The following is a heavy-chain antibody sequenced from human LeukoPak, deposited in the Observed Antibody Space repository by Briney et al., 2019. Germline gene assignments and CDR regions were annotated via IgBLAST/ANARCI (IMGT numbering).Heavy chain of an antibody. V-gene: IGHV1-2*02. CDR1: GYTFTGYY. Sequence: GASVKVSCKASGYTFTGYYMHWVRQAPGQGLEWMGWINPNSGGTNYAQKFQGRVTMTRDTSISTAYMELSRLRSDDTAVYYCARDGPEGPYYYGSGSYRPPYNWFDPWGQGTLVTVSS. CDR2: INPNSGGT. D-gene: IGHD3-10*01. CDR3: ARDGPEGPYYYGSGSYRPPYNWFDP. J-gene: IGHJ5*02.